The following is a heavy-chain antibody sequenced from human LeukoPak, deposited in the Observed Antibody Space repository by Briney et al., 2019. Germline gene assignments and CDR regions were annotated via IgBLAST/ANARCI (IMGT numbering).Heavy chain of an antibody. J-gene: IGHJ5*02. Sequence: GASVKVSCKASGYTFTSYYMHWVRQAPGQGLEWMGIINPSGGSTSYAQKFQGRVTMTRDTSTSTVYMELSSLRSEDTAVYYCARDLSVSPGRSGGSGPWGQGTLVTVSS. CDR1: GYTFTSYY. V-gene: IGHV1-46*01. D-gene: IGHD2-15*01. CDR2: INPSGGST. CDR3: ARDLSVSPGRSGGSGP.